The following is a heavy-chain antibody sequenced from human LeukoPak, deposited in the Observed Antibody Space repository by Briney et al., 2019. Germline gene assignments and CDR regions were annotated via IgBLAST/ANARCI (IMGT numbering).Heavy chain of an antibody. V-gene: IGHV3-23*01. CDR1: GFTFINYA. CDR3: AKLVVAAAIGHYHGMDV. J-gene: IGHJ6*02. CDR2: ITGSGGST. D-gene: IGHD2-2*01. Sequence: GGSLRPSCAASGFTFINYAMSWVRQAPGKGLEWVFAITGSGGSTYYADSVKGRFTISRDNSKNTLYLQMNSLRDEDTAAYYCAKLVVAAAIGHYHGMDVWGQGTTVTVSS.